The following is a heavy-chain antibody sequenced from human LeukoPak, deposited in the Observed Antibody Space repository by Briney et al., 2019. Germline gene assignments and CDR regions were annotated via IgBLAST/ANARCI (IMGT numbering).Heavy chain of an antibody. D-gene: IGHD6-19*01. CDR1: GGSISSYY. J-gene: IGHJ6*04. Sequence: KPSETLSLTCTVSGGSISSYYWSWIRQPPGKGLEWIGYIYYSGSTNYNPSLKSRVTISVDTSKNQFSLKLSSVTAADTAVYYCARDLAVAGTDYYYYGTDVWGKGTTVTVSS. CDR3: ARDLAVAGTDYYYYGTDV. CDR2: IYYSGST. V-gene: IGHV4-59*01.